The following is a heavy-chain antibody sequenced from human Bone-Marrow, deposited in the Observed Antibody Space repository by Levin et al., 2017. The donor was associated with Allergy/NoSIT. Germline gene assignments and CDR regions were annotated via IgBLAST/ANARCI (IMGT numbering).Heavy chain of an antibody. V-gene: IGHV3-30-3*01. D-gene: IGHD3-3*01. CDR1: GFTFSSYA. J-gene: IGHJ6*02. Sequence: GGSLRLSCAASGFTFSSYAMHWVRQAPGKGLEWVAVISYDGSNKYYADSVKGRFTISRDNSKNTLYLQMNSLRAEDTAVYYCARDQLKILGGGSCYYPSYYYDGMDGWGQGTTVTVSS. CDR2: ISYDGSNK. CDR3: ARDQLKILGGGSCYYPSYYYDGMDG.